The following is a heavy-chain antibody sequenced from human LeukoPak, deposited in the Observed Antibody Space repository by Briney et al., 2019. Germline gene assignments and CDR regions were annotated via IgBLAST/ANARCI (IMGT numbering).Heavy chain of an antibody. CDR3: ARGVAGTGTTDY. Sequence: SETLSLTCAVYGGSFNGYYWSWIRQPPGKGLERIGEINHSGSTNYNPSLKSRVTISVDTSKNQFSLKLSSVTAADTAVYYCARGVAGTGTTDYWGQGTLVTVSS. CDR2: INHSGST. V-gene: IGHV4-34*01. CDR1: GGSFNGYY. D-gene: IGHD1-1*01. J-gene: IGHJ4*02.